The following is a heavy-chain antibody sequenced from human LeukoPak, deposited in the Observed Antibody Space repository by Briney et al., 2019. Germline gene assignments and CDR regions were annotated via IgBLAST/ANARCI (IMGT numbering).Heavy chain of an antibody. V-gene: IGHV1-18*01. CDR2: ISVYNGNT. CDR1: GYTFTSYG. Sequence: ASVKVSCKASGYTFTSYGISWVRQAPGQGLEWMGWISVYNGNTNYAQTLQGRVTMTTDTSTSTAYTELRSLRSEDTAVYYCARGRGTSGSNRDFYYYYYMDVWGKGTTVTVSS. CDR3: ARGRGTSGSNRDFYYYYYMDV. D-gene: IGHD2-15*01. J-gene: IGHJ6*03.